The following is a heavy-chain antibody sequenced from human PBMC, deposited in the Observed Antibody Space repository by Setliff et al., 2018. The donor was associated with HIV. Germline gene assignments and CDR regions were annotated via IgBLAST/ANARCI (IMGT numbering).Heavy chain of an antibody. Sequence: GASVKVSCKAFGNTFTKYYMHWVRQAPGQGLEWMGIINPAGNPTSYAQKFQGRLTMTRDTSTNTVYMELSSLRSEDTAVYYCARSSYYDVNSPFDYWGQGTRVTVSS. V-gene: IGHV1-46*01. J-gene: IGHJ4*02. CDR2: INPAGNPT. CDR3: ARSSYYDVNSPFDY. CDR1: GNTFTKYY. D-gene: IGHD3-16*01.